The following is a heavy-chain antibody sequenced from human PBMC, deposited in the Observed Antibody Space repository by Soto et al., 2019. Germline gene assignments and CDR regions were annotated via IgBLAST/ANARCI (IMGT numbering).Heavy chain of an antibody. CDR3: AREINGDIAVAGDSFDY. Sequence: QVPLVQSGAEVKKPGASVKVSCKASGYTFTSYGISWVRQAPGQGLEWMGWISAYNGNTNYAQKLQGRVTMTTDTSTSTAYMELRSLRSDDTAVYYCAREINGDIAVAGDSFDYWGQGTLVTVSS. V-gene: IGHV1-18*01. J-gene: IGHJ4*02. CDR2: ISAYNGNT. D-gene: IGHD6-19*01. CDR1: GYTFTSYG.